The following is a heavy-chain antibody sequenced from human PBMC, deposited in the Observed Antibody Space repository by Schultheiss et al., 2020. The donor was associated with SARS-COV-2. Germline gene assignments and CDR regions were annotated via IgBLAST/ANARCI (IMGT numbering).Heavy chain of an antibody. CDR3: ARVVVAGSSDY. V-gene: IGHV1-2*02. CDR1: GYTFTSYG. J-gene: IGHJ4*02. CDR2: INPDSGGT. D-gene: IGHD6-19*01. Sequence: ASVKVSCKASGYTFTSYGISWVRQAPGQGLEWMGWINPDSGGTDYAQKFQGRVTMTRDTSISTAYMELSRLRSDDTAVYYCARVVVAGSSDYWGQGTLVTVSS.